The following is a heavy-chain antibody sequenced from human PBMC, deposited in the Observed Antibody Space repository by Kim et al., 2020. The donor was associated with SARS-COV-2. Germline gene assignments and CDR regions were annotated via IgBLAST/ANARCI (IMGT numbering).Heavy chain of an antibody. CDR1: GFTFSSYS. CDR3: ARGLDCSGGSCHFDY. Sequence: GGSLRLSCAASGFTFSSYSMNWVRQAPGKGLEWVSSISSSSSYIYYADSVKGRFTISRDNAKNSLYLQMNSLRAEDTAVYYCARGLDCSGGSCHFDYWGQGTLVTVSS. V-gene: IGHV3-21*01. CDR2: ISSSSSYI. D-gene: IGHD2-15*01. J-gene: IGHJ4*02.